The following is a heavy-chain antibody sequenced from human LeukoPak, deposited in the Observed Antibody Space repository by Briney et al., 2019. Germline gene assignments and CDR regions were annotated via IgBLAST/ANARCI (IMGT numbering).Heavy chain of an antibody. CDR2: IKQDGSEK. J-gene: IGHJ5*02. CDR1: GFTFSSYS. V-gene: IGHV3-7*01. D-gene: IGHD3-3*01. CDR3: AREDYDFFDPAFWFDP. Sequence: GGSLRLSCAASGFTFSSYSMNWVRQAPGKGLEWVANIKQDGSEKYYVDSVKGRFTISRDNAKNSLYLQMNSLRAEDTAVYYCAREDYDFFDPAFWFDPWGQGTLVTVSS.